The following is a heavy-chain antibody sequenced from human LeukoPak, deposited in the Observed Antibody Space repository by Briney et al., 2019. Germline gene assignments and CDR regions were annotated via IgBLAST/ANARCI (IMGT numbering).Heavy chain of an antibody. Sequence: SETLSLTCTVSGGSISSYYWSGIRQPPGKGLVWIGYIYYSGSTNYNPSLKSRVTISVDTSKNQFSLKLSSVTAADTAVYYCASSLLWFGEFHDAFDIWGQGTMVTVSS. CDR3: ASSLLWFGEFHDAFDI. CDR1: GGSISSYY. D-gene: IGHD3-10*01. CDR2: IYYSGST. V-gene: IGHV4-59*01. J-gene: IGHJ3*02.